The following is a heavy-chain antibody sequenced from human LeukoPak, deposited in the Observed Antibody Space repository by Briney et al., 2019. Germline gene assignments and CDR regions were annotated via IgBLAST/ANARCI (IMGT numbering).Heavy chain of an antibody. V-gene: IGHV3-21*03. CDR2: ISSSSSYI. Sequence: GGSLRLSCAASGFTFRSYSMNWVRQAPGKGLEWVSSISSSSSYIYYSDSVKGRFTISRDNAKNSLYLQMNSLRAEDAAVYYCARDPTPEGFDYWGQGTLVTVSS. CDR1: GFTFRSYS. J-gene: IGHJ4*02. CDR3: ARDPTPEGFDY.